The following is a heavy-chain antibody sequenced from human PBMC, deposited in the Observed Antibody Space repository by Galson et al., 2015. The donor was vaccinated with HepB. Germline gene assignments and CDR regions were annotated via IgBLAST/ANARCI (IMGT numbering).Heavy chain of an antibody. D-gene: IGHD3-3*01. CDR3: ARDPRLEYVFRPYWYFDL. Sequence: SLRLSCAASGFSFSDYYMSWIRQAPGKGLEWVSYISGSGSNTNYAASVKGRFTISRDDAKNSLYLQMNSLRDEDTAVYYCARDPRLEYVFRPYWYFDLWGRGTLVTVSS. J-gene: IGHJ2*01. CDR2: ISGSGSNT. CDR1: GFSFSDYY. V-gene: IGHV3-11*05.